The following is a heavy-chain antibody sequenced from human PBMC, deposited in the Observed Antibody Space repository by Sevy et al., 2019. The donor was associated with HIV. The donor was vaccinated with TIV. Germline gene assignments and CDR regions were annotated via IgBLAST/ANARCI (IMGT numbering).Heavy chain of an antibody. D-gene: IGHD2-2*01. CDR1: GFTFSSYS. CDR2: ISSSSSYI. Sequence: GGSLRVSCAASGFTFSSYSMNWVRQAPGKGLEWVSSISSSSSYIYYADSVKGRFTISRDNAKNSLYLQMNSLRAEDTAVYYCARVGTLVVPAATAHYYYYGIDVWGQGTTVTVSS. V-gene: IGHV3-21*01. J-gene: IGHJ6*02. CDR3: ARVGTLVVPAATAHYYYYGIDV.